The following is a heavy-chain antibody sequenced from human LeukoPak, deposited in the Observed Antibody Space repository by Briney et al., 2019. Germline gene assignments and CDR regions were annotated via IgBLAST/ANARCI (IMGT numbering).Heavy chain of an antibody. CDR3: ARERLLLRAPGYYYYYGMDV. CDR1: GFTFSSYW. CDR2: INHNGNVN. V-gene: IGHV3-7*01. Sequence: PGGSLRLSCAASGFTFSSYWMNWARQAPGKGLEWVASINHNGNVNYYVDSVKGRFTISRDNSKNTLYLQMNSLRAEDTAVYYCARERLLLRAPGYYYYYGMDVWGQGTTVTVSS. J-gene: IGHJ6*02.